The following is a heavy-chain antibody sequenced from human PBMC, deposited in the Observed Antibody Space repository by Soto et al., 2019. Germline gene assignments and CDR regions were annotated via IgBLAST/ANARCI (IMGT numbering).Heavy chain of an antibody. CDR1: GDSITSSSHY. Sequence: SETLSLTCTVSGDSITSSSHYWGWIRQPPGKCLECIANIYYDGNTYYNPSLKSRVAIFLDTFKNQFSLRLNSVTAADSAVYYCARSSIEPRVFMYPFDSWGQGTLVTVS. CDR2: IYYDGNT. J-gene: IGHJ4*02. D-gene: IGHD6-6*01. V-gene: IGHV4-39*01. CDR3: ARSSIEPRVFMYPFDS.